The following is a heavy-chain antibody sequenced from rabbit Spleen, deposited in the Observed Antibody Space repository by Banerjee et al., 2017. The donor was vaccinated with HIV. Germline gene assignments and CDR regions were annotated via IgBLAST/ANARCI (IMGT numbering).Heavy chain of an antibody. V-gene: IGHV1S40*01. D-gene: IGHD1-1*01. Sequence: QSLEESGGDLVKPGASLTLTCTASKFSFSSSYYMCWVRQAPGKGLEWIACIYPGSFDSAVYASWAKGRFTISRTSSTTVTLQVTSLTAADTATYFCARDTSSSFSSYGMDLWGQGTLVTVS. CDR3: ARDTSSSFSSYGMDL. CDR1: KFSFSSSYY. CDR2: IYPGSFDSA. J-gene: IGHJ6*01.